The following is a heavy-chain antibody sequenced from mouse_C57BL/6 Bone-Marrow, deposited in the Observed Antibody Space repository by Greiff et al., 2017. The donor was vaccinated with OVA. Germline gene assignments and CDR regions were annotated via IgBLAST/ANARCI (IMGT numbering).Heavy chain of an antibody. J-gene: IGHJ1*03. CDR3: VRDENDSSYDWYFDV. D-gene: IGHD1-1*01. CDR1: GFTFNTYA. Sequence: EVMLVESGGGLVQPKGSLKLSCAASGFTFNTYAMHWVRQAPGKGLEWVARIRSKSSNYATYYADSVKDRFTISRDDSQSMLYLQMNNRKTEDTAMYYCVRDENDSSYDWYFDVWGTGTTVTVAS. CDR2: IRSKSSNYAT. V-gene: IGHV10-3*01.